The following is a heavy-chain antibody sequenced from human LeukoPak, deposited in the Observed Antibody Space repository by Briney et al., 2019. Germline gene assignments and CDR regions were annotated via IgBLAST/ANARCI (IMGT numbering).Heavy chain of an antibody. CDR3: TTGPRRVNTVTTVH. CDR2: IKSKTDGGTT. V-gene: IGHV3-15*01. Sequence: GGSLRLSCAASGFTFSNAWMSWVRQAPGKGLEWVGRIKSKTDGGTTDYAAPVKGRFTISRDDSKNTLYLQMNSLKTEDTAVYYCTTGPRRVNTVTTVHWGQGTLVTVSS. J-gene: IGHJ4*02. D-gene: IGHD4-17*01. CDR1: GFTFSNAW.